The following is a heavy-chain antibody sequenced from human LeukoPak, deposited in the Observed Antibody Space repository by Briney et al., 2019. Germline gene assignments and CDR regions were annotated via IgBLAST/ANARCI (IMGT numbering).Heavy chain of an antibody. CDR2: IFHTGHT. D-gene: IGHD3-10*01. J-gene: IGHJ4*02. CDR1: GGSISSGDYP. Sequence: PSETLSLTCAVFGGSISSGDYPWSWIRQPPGKGLEWIGYIFHTGHTSYNPSLKSRVTISVYMSKNQLSLKLSSVTAADTAVYYCARGFYGSGSQFDYWGQGTLVTVSS. V-gene: IGHV4-30-2*01. CDR3: ARGFYGSGSQFDY.